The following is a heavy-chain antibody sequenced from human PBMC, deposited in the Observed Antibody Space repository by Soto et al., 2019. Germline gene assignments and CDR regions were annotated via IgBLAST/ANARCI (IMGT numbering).Heavy chain of an antibody. J-gene: IGHJ6*03. CDR3: ARTFVVGDYYYYYMDV. Sequence: SETLSLTCTVSGGAIGSHYWSWIRQPPGKGLEWIGYIYYSGSTNYNPSLKSRVTISVDTSKNQFSLKLSSVTAADTAVYYCARTFVVGDYYYYYMDVWGKGTTVTVSS. CDR2: IYYSGST. V-gene: IGHV4-59*11. D-gene: IGHD2-2*01. CDR1: GGAIGSHY.